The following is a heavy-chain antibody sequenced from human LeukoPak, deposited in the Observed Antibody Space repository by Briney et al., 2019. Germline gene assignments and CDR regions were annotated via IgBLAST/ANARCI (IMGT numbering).Heavy chain of an antibody. V-gene: IGHV1-8*01. Sequence: ASVKVSCKASRYTFTSYDINWVREAAGHGLEWRGWMNPNTGRTGYAQKFQGRSTMTRDTSINTAYMELTNLRSEDTAIYYCARLSQTPDYYTLGGYYYLGYWGQGTPVTVSS. CDR1: RYTFTSYD. J-gene: IGHJ4*02. CDR3: ARLSQTPDYYTLGGYYYLGY. CDR2: MNPNTGRT. D-gene: IGHD3-10*01.